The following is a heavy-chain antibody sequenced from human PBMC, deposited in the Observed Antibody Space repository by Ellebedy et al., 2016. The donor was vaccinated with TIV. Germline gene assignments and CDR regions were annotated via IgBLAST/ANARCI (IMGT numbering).Heavy chain of an antibody. J-gene: IGHJ3*02. CDR2: VSGNGHNT. D-gene: IGHD3-10*01. CDR3: TKPLGSNAFET. CDR1: GFTFRMYD. V-gene: IGHV3-23*01. Sequence: GGSLRLSCAASGFTFRMYDMSWVRQAPGRGLEWVSGVSGNGHNTYYVDSVKGRFTVSRDNSKNMLYLQMNSLRAGDTAIYYCTKPLGSNAFETWGQGTMVTVSS.